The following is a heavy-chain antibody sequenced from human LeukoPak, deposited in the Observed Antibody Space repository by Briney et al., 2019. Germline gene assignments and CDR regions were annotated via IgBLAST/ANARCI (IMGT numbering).Heavy chain of an antibody. Sequence: GGSLRLSCAASGFTFSSYGMHWVRQAPGKGLEWVSFIRYDGSNEYYADSVRGRFTISRDNSKNTLYLQVNSLRAEDTAIYYCSKGRTVTGTLALDYWGQGTLVTVSS. V-gene: IGHV3-30*02. CDR3: SKGRTVTGTLALDY. CDR1: GFTFSSYG. J-gene: IGHJ4*02. CDR2: IRYDGSNE. D-gene: IGHD6-19*01.